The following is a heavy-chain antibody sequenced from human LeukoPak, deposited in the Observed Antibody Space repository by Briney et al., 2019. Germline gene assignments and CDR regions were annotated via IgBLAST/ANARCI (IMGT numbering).Heavy chain of an antibody. Sequence: TSETLSLTCTVSGYSISSGYYWGWMRQPPGKGLEWMGSIYHSGSTYYNPSLKSRVTISVDTSKNQFSLKLSSVTAADTAVYYCAREELGDTRAYYYGMDVWGQGTTVTVSS. CDR3: AREELGDTRAYYYGMDV. V-gene: IGHV4-38-2*02. CDR1: GYSISSGYY. CDR2: IYHSGST. J-gene: IGHJ6*02. D-gene: IGHD3-10*01.